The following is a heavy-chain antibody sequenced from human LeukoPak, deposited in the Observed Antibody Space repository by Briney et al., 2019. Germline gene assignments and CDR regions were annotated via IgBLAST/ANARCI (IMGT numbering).Heavy chain of an antibody. CDR1: GYTFTSYG. V-gene: IGHV1-18*01. D-gene: IGHD4-23*01. Sequence: GASVTVSCTASGYTFTSYGISWVRQAPGQGLEWMGWISAYNGNTNYAQKLQGRVTMTTDTSTSTAYMELRSLRSDDTAVYYCARVQVTREENWFDPWGQGTLVTVSS. J-gene: IGHJ5*02. CDR3: ARVQVTREENWFDP. CDR2: ISAYNGNT.